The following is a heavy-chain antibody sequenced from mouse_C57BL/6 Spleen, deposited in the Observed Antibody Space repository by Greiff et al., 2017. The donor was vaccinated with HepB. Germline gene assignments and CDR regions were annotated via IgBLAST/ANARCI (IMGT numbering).Heavy chain of an antibody. CDR1: GYTFTSYW. CDR2: IDPSDSYT. J-gene: IGHJ1*03. Sequence: VKLQQPGAELVMPGASVKLSCKASGYTFTSYWMHWVKQRPGQGLEWIGEIDPSDSYTNYNQKFKGKSTLTVDKSSSTAYMQLSSLTSEDSAVYYCARGRRSYWYFDVWGTGTTVTVSS. V-gene: IGHV1-69*01. CDR3: ARGRRSYWYFDV.